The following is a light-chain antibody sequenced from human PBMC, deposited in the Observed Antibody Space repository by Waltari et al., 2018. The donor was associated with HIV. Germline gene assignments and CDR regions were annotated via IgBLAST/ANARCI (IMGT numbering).Light chain of an antibody. CDR1: QSVSSN. Sequence: EIVMTQSPAPLSVSPGERATLSCRASQSVSSNLAWYQQKPGQAPRLLIYGASTRATGIPARFSGSGSGTEFTLTISSLQSEDFAVYYCQQYNNWPSGTFGQGTRLEIK. V-gene: IGKV3-15*01. CDR2: GAS. CDR3: QQYNNWPSGT. J-gene: IGKJ5*01.